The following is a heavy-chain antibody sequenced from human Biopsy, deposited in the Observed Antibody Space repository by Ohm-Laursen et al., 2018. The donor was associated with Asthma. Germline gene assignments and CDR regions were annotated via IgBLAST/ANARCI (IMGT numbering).Heavy chain of an antibody. CDR3: ARFKSGCSYGCAGVFDY. Sequence: SLGLSRAASGFTFSSYSMNWVRQAPGKGLEWVSYSSRSSSTIYYADSEKGRFTISRDNAKNSLYLQMNSLRDENTAVYYCARFKSGCSYGCAGVFDYWVQGTLVTVSS. CDR2: SSRSSSTI. D-gene: IGHD5-18*01. J-gene: IGHJ4*02. V-gene: IGHV3-48*02. CDR1: GFTFSSYS.